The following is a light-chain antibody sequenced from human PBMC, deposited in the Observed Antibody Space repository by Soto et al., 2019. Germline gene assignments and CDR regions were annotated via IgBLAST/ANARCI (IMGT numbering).Light chain of an antibody. CDR2: GAS. CDR1: QSISGN. CDR3: QQYNNWPGT. Sequence: EIIMTQSPATRSVSPGERVTLSCRASQSISGNLAWYQHKPGQAPTLLISGASARAPGFPARFSGSGSGTEFTLTISSLQSEDFAVYYCQQYNNWPGTFGQGTKVEIK. J-gene: IGKJ1*01. V-gene: IGKV3-15*01.